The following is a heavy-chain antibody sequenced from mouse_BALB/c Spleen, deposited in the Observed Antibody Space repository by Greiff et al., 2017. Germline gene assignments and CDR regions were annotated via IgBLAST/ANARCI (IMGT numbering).Heavy chain of an antibody. V-gene: IGHV5-12-2*01. J-gene: IGHJ4*01. D-gene: IGHD2-4*01. CDR1: GFTFSSYT. CDR2: ISNGGGST. CDR3: ARNYYDYDVGAMDY. Sequence: EVQLVESGGGLVQPGGSLKLSCAASGFTFSSYTMSWVRQTPEKRLEWVAYISNGGGSTYYPDTVKGRFTISRDNAKNTLYLQMSSLKSEDTAMYYCARNYYDYDVGAMDYWGQGTSVTVSS.